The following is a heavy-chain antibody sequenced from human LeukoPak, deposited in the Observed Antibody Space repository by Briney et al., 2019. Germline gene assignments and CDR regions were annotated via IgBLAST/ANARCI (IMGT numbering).Heavy chain of an antibody. Sequence: PGGSLRLSCAASGFTFSSYAMHWVGKAPGRGWGGVEVISYDGSNKYYADSVKGRFTISRDNSKNTLYLQMNSLRAEDTAVYYCARELVAGSYYSRFQHWGQGTLVTVSS. CDR2: ISYDGSNK. J-gene: IGHJ1*01. V-gene: IGHV3-30-3*01. CDR3: ARELVAGSYYSRFQH. D-gene: IGHD1-26*01. CDR1: GFTFSSYA.